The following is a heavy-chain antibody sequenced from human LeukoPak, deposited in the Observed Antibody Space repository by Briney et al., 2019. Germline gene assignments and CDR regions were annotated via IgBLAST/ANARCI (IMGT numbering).Heavy chain of an antibody. CDR1: GFTFTTYA. D-gene: IGHD5-12*01. J-gene: IGHJ4*02. CDR3: AIGPPYGGYSD. Sequence: TGGSLRLSCAASGFTFTTYAMTWVRQAPGKGPEWVSSISGSGGRTYYADSLKGRFTISRDNSKNTLYLQMNSLRPEDTAVYSCAIGPPYGGYSDWGQGTLVTVSS. V-gene: IGHV3-23*01. CDR2: ISGSGGRT.